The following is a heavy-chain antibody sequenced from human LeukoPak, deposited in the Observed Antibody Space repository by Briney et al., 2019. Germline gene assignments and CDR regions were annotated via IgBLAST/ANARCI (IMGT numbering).Heavy chain of an antibody. CDR1: GGSISSYY. CDR2: SYYSGST. V-gene: IGHV4-59*01. Sequence: SETLSLTCTVSGGSISSYYWSWIRQPPGKGLEWIGYSYYSGSTNYNPSLKSRVTISVDTSKNQFSLKLSSVTAADTAVYYCARVRYYYGSGSYYTRWFDPWGQGTLVTVSS. D-gene: IGHD3-10*01. CDR3: ARVRYYYGSGSYYTRWFDP. J-gene: IGHJ5*02.